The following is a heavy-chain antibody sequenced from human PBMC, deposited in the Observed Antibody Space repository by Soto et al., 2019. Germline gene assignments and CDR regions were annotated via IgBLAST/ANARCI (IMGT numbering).Heavy chain of an antibody. J-gene: IGHJ2*01. V-gene: IGHV1-69*12. CDR1: GGTFSNYP. Sequence: QVQLVQSGAEVKKPGSSVKVSCKASGGTFSNYPISWVRQAPGQGLEWMGGIIPIWGTVHYAQNVQGRVTITADESTSTAYMELSSLRSENTAVYYCARRNHRWLQLWYFVPWGRGTLVTVSS. D-gene: IGHD5-12*01. CDR2: IIPIWGTV. CDR3: ARRNHRWLQLWYFVP.